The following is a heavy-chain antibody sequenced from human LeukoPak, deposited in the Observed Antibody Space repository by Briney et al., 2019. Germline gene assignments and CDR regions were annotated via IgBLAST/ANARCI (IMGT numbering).Heavy chain of an antibody. CDR3: ARGPAGTGAFDI. CDR1: GDXVSSNSAT. CDR2: TYYRSKWYN. V-gene: IGHV6-1*01. D-gene: IGHD6-13*01. Sequence: SQTLSPTCVISGDXVSSNSATWNWIRQSPSRGLEWLGRTYYRSKWYNEYAVSVKSPITINPDTSKNQFSLQLNSVTPEDTAVYYCARGPAGTGAFDIWGQGTMVTVSS. J-gene: IGHJ3*02.